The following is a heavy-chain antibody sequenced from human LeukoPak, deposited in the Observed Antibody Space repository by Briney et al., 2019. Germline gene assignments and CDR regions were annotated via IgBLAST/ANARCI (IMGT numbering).Heavy chain of an antibody. Sequence: SETLSLTCAVYGGSFSGYYWSWIRQPPGKGLEWIGEINHSGSTNYNPSLKSRVTISVDTSKNQFSLKLSSVTAADTAVYYCARARDVTTFAYWGQGTLVTVSS. D-gene: IGHD4-17*01. CDR2: INHSGST. J-gene: IGHJ4*02. CDR1: GGSFSGYY. CDR3: ARARDVTTFAY. V-gene: IGHV4-34*01.